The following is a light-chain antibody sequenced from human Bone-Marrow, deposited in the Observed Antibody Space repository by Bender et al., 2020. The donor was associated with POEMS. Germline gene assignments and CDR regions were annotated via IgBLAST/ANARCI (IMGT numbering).Light chain of an antibody. J-gene: IGLJ2*01. V-gene: IGLV2-14*02. CDR2: EVS. CDR3: ATWDASLNAVV. Sequence: QSALTQPASVSGSPGQSITISCTGTRSDVGSYNTVSWYQQHPGKAHKLIIYEVSKRPSGVPDRFSGSKSGTSASLVISGLQSEDEADYYCATWDASLNAVVFGGGTTLTVL. CDR1: RSDVGSYNT.